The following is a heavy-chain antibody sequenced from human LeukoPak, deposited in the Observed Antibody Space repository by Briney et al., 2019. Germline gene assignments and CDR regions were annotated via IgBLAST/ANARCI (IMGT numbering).Heavy chain of an antibody. J-gene: IGHJ5*02. CDR3: ARDLGSGWYGGWFDP. Sequence: ASVKVSCKASGYTFTGYYMHWVRQAPGQGLEWMGGIIPIFGTANYAQKFQGRVTITADESTSTAYMELSSLRSEDTAVYYCARDLGSGWYGGWFDPWGQGTLVTVSS. D-gene: IGHD6-19*01. CDR2: IIPIFGTA. V-gene: IGHV1-69*13. CDR1: GYTFTGYY.